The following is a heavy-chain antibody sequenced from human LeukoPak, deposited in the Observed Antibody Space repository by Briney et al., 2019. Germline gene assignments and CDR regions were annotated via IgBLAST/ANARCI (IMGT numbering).Heavy chain of an antibody. CDR3: ARGPQVLWFGETVDY. J-gene: IGHJ4*02. CDR2: MNPNSGNT. D-gene: IGHD3-10*01. V-gene: IGHV1-8*01. Sequence: ASVKVSCKASGYTFTSYDINRVRQATGQGLEWMGWMNPNSGNTGYAQKFQGRVTMTRNTSISTAYMELSSLRSEGTAVYYCARGPQVLWFGETVDYWGQGTLVTVSS. CDR1: GYTFTSYD.